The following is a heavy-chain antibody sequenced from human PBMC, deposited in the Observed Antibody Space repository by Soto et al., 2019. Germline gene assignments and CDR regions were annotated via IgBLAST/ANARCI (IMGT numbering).Heavy chain of an antibody. CDR1: GGSISSYY. CDR3: ARQTGTLARYDAFDI. D-gene: IGHD1-7*01. Sequence: SETLSLTCTVSGGSISSYYWSWIRQPPGKGLEWIGYIYYSGSTNYNPSLKSRVTISVDTSKNQFSLKLSSVTAADTAVYYCARQTGTLARYDAFDIWGQGTMVTVSS. J-gene: IGHJ3*02. V-gene: IGHV4-59*08. CDR2: IYYSGST.